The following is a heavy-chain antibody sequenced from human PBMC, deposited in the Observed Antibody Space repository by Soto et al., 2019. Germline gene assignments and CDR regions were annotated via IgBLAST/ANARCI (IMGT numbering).Heavy chain of an antibody. D-gene: IGHD6-19*01. J-gene: IGHJ6*02. CDR2: IYYSGST. CDR1: GGSISSYY. Sequence: PSETLSLTCTVSGGSISSYYWSWIRQPPGKGLEWIGYIYYSGSTNYNPSLKSRVTISVDTSKNQFSLKLSSVTAADTAVYYCARGVIAVAGTRVYYYGMDVWGQGTTVTVS. V-gene: IGHV4-59*12. CDR3: ARGVIAVAGTRVYYYGMDV.